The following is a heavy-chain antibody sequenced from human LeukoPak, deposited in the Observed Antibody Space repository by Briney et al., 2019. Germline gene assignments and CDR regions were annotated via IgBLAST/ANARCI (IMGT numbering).Heavy chain of an antibody. Sequence: GASVKVSCKASGYTFTSYGISWVRRAPGQGLEWMGWISAYNGNTNYAQKLQGRVTMTTDTSTSTTYMELRSLRSDDTAVYYCARVLYYYGSGSYIRAPDYWGQGTLVTVSS. V-gene: IGHV1-18*01. D-gene: IGHD3-10*01. CDR2: ISAYNGNT. CDR1: GYTFTSYG. CDR3: ARVLYYYGSGSYIRAPDY. J-gene: IGHJ4*02.